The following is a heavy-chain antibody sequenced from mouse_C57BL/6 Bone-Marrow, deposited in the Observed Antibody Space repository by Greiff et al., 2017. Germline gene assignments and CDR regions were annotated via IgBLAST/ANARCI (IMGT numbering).Heavy chain of an antibody. Sequence: VQLQQSGAELVKPGASVKISCKASGYAFSSYWMNWVKQRPGKGLEWIGLIYPGDGDTNYNGKFKGKATMNADKSSSPGYMQLSRLTSEDPAVYFWARHGRSPYWYLDVWGTGTTVTVSS. CDR2: IYPGDGDT. CDR3: ARHGRSPYWYLDV. V-gene: IGHV1-80*01. CDR1: GYAFSSYW. D-gene: IGHD1-1*01. J-gene: IGHJ1*03.